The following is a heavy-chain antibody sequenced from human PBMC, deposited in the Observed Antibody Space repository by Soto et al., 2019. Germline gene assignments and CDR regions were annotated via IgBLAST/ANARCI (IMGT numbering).Heavy chain of an antibody. J-gene: IGHJ4*02. Sequence: SETLSLTCTVSGASISSGDYFWSWIRQSPGKGLEWIGYIYDSGSSYYNPSLKSRVSMSVDTSKNQFSLKLSSVTAADTAVYYCAREKGYISGPKNFDYWGQGTLGTVSP. V-gene: IGHV4-30-4*01. CDR3: AREKGYISGPKNFDY. D-gene: IGHD5-12*01. CDR1: GASISSGDYF. CDR2: IYDSGSS.